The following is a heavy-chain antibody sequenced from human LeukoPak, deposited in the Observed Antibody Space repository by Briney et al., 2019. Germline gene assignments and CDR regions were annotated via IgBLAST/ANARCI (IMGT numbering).Heavy chain of an antibody. D-gene: IGHD1-1*01. Sequence: PGGSLRLSCAASAFTFSSYWMSWVRQAPGKGLEWVANIKQDGSEKNYVDSVKGRFTISRDNAKNSLYLQMNSLRAEDTAVYYCVSTATFDYWGQGTLVTVSS. CDR2: IKQDGSEK. CDR3: VSTATFDY. J-gene: IGHJ4*02. CDR1: AFTFSSYW. V-gene: IGHV3-7*02.